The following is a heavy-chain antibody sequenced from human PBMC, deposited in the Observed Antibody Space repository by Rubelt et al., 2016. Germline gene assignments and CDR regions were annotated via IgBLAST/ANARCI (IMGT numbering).Heavy chain of an antibody. V-gene: IGHV4-34*01. D-gene: IGHD2-8*01. CDR2: INHSGST. J-gene: IGHJ4*02. CDR3: ARGYCTNGVCYGGDY. CDR1: GGSFSGYY. Sequence: QVQLQQWGAGLLKPSETLSLTCAVYGGSFSGYYWSWIRQPPGKGLEWIGEINHSGSTNYNPSLKRRVTIAVDTSKNQFSLKPSSVTAADTAVYYCARGYCTNGVCYGGDYWGQGTLVTVSS.